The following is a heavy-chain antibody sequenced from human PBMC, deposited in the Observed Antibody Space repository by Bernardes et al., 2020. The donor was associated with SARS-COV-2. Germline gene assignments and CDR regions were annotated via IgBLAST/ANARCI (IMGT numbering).Heavy chain of an antibody. J-gene: IGHJ4*02. V-gene: IGHV3-23*01. CDR3: AKDSSSWDDY. Sequence: GGSLRLSCAASRITFSSDAMSWIRQAPGKGLEWVSAISCSGGSTYYADSVKGRFTISRDNSKNTLYLQMNSLRAEDTAVYYCAKDSSSWDDYWGQGTLVTVSS. CDR1: RITFSSDA. CDR2: ISCSGGST. D-gene: IGHD6-13*01.